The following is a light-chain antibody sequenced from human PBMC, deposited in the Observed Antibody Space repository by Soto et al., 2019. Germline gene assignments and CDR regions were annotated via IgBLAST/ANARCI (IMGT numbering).Light chain of an antibody. V-gene: IGKV3-20*01. CDR2: GAS. J-gene: IGKJ5*01. CDR1: QSVSSSY. Sequence: VLIKSPGTLCLCPEERALRSCSASQSVSSSYLAWHQQTPGQAPRLLIYGASSRATGIPDRFSGSGSGTDFTLTIIRREPDDFAVYYCHQYGSLPPIPVGQGTRLEIK. CDR3: HQYGSLPPIP.